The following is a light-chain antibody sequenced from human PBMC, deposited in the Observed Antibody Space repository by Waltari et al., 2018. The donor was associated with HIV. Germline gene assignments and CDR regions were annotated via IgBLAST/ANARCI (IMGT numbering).Light chain of an antibody. CDR2: DVD. V-gene: IGLV2-14*03. CDR1: DSDFGLYNF. CDR3: ASFTGDDTLL. Sequence: SAVTQPASVSGLPGQSITISCTGGDSDFGLYNFVSWYQQHPGRVPRLIPYDVDSRAPGISDRFSGSRSGPTASLNISRLRAEDEADYYCASFTGDDTLLFGGGTKVTVL. J-gene: IGLJ3*02.